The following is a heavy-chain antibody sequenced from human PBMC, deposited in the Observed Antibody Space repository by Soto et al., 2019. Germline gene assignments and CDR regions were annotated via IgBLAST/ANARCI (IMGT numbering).Heavy chain of an antibody. D-gene: IGHD6-13*01. J-gene: IGHJ6*02. V-gene: IGHV3-30-3*01. Sequence: GGSLTLSCAASGFTFGSYAMHWVRQAPGKGLEWVAVISADGSNTYYADSVKGRFTISRDNSKNTLYLQMNSLRAEDTAVYYCASLGGDAAAPHMDHYYYSGMEVWGQGTTVTVAS. CDR2: ISADGSNT. CDR1: GFTFGSYA. CDR3: ASLGGDAAAPHMDHYYYSGMEV.